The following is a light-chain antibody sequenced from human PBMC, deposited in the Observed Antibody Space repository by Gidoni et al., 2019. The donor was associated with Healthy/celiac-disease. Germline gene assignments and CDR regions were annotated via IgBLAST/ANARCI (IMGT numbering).Light chain of an antibody. CDR3: AAWDDSLSGVV. CDR1: SSNIGSNY. J-gene: IGLJ2*01. V-gene: IGLV1-47*01. Sequence: HSVLTPPPPPSVTPAQRVTISCSGSSSNIGSNYVYWYQQLPGTAPKLLIYRNNQRPSGVPDRFSGSKSGTSASLAISGLRSQDETDYYCAAWDDSLSGVVFGGGTKLTVL. CDR2: RNN.